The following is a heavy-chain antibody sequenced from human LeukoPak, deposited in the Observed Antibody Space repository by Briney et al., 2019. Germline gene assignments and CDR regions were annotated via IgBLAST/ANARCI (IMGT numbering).Heavy chain of an antibody. V-gene: IGHV1-69*01. CDR2: ITPIFGTA. CDR1: GGTFSSYA. J-gene: IGHJ4*02. Sequence: GSSVKVSCKASGGTFSSYAISWVRQAPGQGLEWMGGITPIFGTANYAQKFQGRVTITADESTSTAYMELSSLRSEDTAVYYCATTFPPDCSSTSCYHPYYFDYWGQGTLVTVSS. D-gene: IGHD2-2*01. CDR3: ATTFPPDCSSTSCYHPYYFDY.